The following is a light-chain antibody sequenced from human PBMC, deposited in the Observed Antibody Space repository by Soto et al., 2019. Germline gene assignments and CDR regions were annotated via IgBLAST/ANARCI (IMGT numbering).Light chain of an antibody. CDR2: AAS. CDR3: QQYYSYPT. J-gene: IGKJ4*01. CDR1: QGISSY. V-gene: IGKV1-8*01. Sequence: IRMTQSPSSFSASTGDRVTITCRASQGISSYLAWYQQKPGKAPKLLIYAASTLQSGVPSRFSGSGSGTDFTLTISCLQSEDFATYYCQQYYSYPTFGGGTKVDIK.